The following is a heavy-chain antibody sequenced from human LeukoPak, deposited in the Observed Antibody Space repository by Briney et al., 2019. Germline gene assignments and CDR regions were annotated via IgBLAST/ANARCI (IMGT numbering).Heavy chain of an antibody. CDR2: ISSSGSTI. Sequence: GGSLRLSCAASGFTFSSYEMNWVRQAPGKGLEWVSYISSSGSTIYYADSVKGRFTISRDNAKNSLYLQMNSLRAEDTAVYYCAKDLRLLLWFGEALDAFDIWGQGTMVTVSS. CDR1: GFTFSSYE. V-gene: IGHV3-48*03. CDR3: AKDLRLLLWFGEALDAFDI. J-gene: IGHJ3*02. D-gene: IGHD3-10*01.